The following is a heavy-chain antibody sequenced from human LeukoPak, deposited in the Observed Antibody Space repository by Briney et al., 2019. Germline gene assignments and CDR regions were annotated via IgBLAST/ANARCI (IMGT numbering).Heavy chain of an antibody. D-gene: IGHD6-19*01. V-gene: IGHV5-51*01. J-gene: IGHJ4*02. CDR2: IYPGDSDT. Sequence: GESLQISCQGSGYRFTSYWIGWVRQMPGKGLEWMGIIYPGDSDTRYGPSFQGQVTISADKSISTAYLQWSSLKASDTAMYYCARGTLSIAVAFDYWGQGTLVTVSS. CDR1: GYRFTSYW. CDR3: ARGTLSIAVAFDY.